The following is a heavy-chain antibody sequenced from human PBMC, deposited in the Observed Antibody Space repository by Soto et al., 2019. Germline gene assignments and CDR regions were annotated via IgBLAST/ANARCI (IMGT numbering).Heavy chain of an antibody. J-gene: IGHJ5*02. CDR1: GGSISSGGYY. Sequence: PSETLSLTCTVSGGSISSGGYYWSWIRQHPGKGLEWIGYIYYSGSTYYNPSLKCRVTISVDTSKNQFSLKLSSVTAEDRAVFYFAGAAHYRGPVRWFAPGGQGTLVTVSS. V-gene: IGHV4-31*03. CDR3: AGAAHYRGPVRWFAP. CDR2: IYYSGST. D-gene: IGHD3-10*02.